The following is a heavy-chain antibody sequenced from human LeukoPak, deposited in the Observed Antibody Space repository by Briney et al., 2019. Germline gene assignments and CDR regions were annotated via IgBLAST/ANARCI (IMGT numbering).Heavy chain of an antibody. V-gene: IGHV5-51*01. CDR1: GYSFISYW. J-gene: IGHJ4*02. CDR3: ARLGSDGTFDY. Sequence: PGESLQISCQGSGYSFISYWIAWVRQMPGKGLEWMGIIYPGDSDTRYSPSFQGQVTISADKSLGTAYLQWSSLKASDTAMYYCARLGSDGTFDYWGQGTLVTVSS. D-gene: IGHD5-24*01. CDR2: IYPGDSDT.